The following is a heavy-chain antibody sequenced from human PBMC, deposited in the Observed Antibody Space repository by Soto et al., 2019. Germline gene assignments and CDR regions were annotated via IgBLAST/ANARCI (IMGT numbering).Heavy chain of an antibody. CDR3: ARRLTEKVAADIQNWLDP. CDR1: GGSISSYS. J-gene: IGHJ5*02. Sequence: SETLSLTCTVSGGSISSYSWNWIRQPAGRGLEWIGRIYASGATNYNPSLRGRVTLSVDTSKNQFSLKLSSVTAADTAVYYCARRLTEKVAADIQNWLDPWGQGTLVTVSS. CDR2: IYASGAT. D-gene: IGHD2-2*02. V-gene: IGHV4-4*07.